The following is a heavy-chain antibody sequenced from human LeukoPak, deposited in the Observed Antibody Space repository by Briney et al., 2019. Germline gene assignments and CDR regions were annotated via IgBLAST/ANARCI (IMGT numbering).Heavy chain of an antibody. CDR1: GGSISSSSYY. Sequence: SETLSLTCTVSGGSISSSSYYWGWIRQPPGKGLEWIGSIYYSGSTYYNPSLKSRVTISVGTSKNQFSLKLSSVTAADTAVYYCAEGSIAARRRWFDPWGQGTLVTVSS. J-gene: IGHJ5*02. V-gene: IGHV4-39*01. CDR2: IYYSGST. D-gene: IGHD6-6*01. CDR3: AEGSIAARRRWFDP.